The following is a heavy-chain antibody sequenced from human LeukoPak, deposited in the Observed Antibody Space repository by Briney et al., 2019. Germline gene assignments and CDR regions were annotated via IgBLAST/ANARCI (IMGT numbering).Heavy chain of an antibody. CDR1: GFTFSSHW. CDR3: ARDPTTYYYMDV. J-gene: IGHJ6*03. CDR2: INSDGSSR. V-gene: IGHV3-74*01. Sequence: PGGSLRLSCAASGFTFSSHWMHWVRQAPGKGLEWVSRINSDGSSRSFADSVRGRVAISRDNAKNTLYLQMNSLRAEDTAVYYCARDPTTYYYMDVWGEGTTVTVSS. D-gene: IGHD4-11*01.